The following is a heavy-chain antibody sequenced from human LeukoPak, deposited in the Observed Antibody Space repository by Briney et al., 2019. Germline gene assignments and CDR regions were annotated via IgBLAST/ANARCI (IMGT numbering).Heavy chain of an antibody. V-gene: IGHV3-30-3*01. Sequence: GRSLRLSGAASGFTFSSYAMHWVRQAPGKGLEWVAVISYDGNNKYYADSVKGRFTISRDNSKNTLYLQMNSLRAVDTAVYYCARDLDFDYWGQGTLVTVSS. CDR1: GFTFSSYA. CDR3: ARDLDFDY. J-gene: IGHJ4*02. CDR2: ISYDGNNK.